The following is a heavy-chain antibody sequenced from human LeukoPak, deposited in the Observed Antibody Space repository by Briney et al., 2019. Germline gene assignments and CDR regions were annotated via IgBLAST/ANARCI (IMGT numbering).Heavy chain of an antibody. Sequence: GGSLTLSCTASGFTFRAYGMYWVRHAPGKGLEWVSLISGDGGSNDYADSRKGRCTISRDNSKDCLHLQMTCLRTDDTAFYYCTRDKRATNELGAFDHWGQGTLVTVSS. CDR1: GFTFRAYG. V-gene: IGHV3-43*02. J-gene: IGHJ4*02. D-gene: IGHD5-24*01. CDR2: ISGDGGSN. CDR3: TRDKRATNELGAFDH.